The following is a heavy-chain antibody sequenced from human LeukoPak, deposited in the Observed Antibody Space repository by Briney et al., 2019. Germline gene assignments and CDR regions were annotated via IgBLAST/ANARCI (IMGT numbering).Heavy chain of an antibody. CDR3: ARGSSGYYYA. J-gene: IGHJ5*02. CDR2: TYYRSKWYN. V-gene: IGHV6-1*01. Sequence: SSYAIIWVRQAPGQGLEWMGGTYYRSKWYNDYAVSVKSRITINPDTSKNQFSLQLNSVTPEDTAVYYCARGSSGYYYAWGQGTLVTVSS. D-gene: IGHD3-22*01. CDR1: SSYA.